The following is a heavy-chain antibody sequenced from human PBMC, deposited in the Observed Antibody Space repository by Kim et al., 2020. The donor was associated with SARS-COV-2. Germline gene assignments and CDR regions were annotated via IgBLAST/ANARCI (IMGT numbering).Heavy chain of an antibody. J-gene: IGHJ4*02. V-gene: IGHV4-34*01. D-gene: IGHD4-4*01. Sequence: NYNTSLKRRVTISVDTSKNQFSLKLTSVTAADTAVYYCARFPDYSNYVSHWGQGTLVTVSS. CDR3: ARFPDYSNYVSH.